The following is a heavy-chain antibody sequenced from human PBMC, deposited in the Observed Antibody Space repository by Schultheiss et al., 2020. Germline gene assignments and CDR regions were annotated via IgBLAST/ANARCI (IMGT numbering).Heavy chain of an antibody. J-gene: IGHJ5*02. V-gene: IGHV1-18*01. CDR2: ISSYNGNT. D-gene: IGHD2-2*01. Sequence: ASVKVSCKASGYTFTSYGISWVRQAPGQGLEWMGWISSYNGNTNYAQKLQGRVTMTTDTSKSTAYMELRSLISYNTAVYYFAGAELVPAAFPFDRWGQLTLVKVSS. CDR3: AGAELVPAAFPFDR. CDR1: GYTFTSYG.